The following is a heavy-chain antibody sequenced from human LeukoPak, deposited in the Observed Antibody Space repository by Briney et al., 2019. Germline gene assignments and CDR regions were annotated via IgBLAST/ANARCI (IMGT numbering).Heavy chain of an antibody. J-gene: IGHJ4*02. Sequence: PGGSLRLSCAAPGFTFSSYAMTWVRQAPGKGLEWVSGISGSGGNTYYADSVKGRFTISRDNSKNTLYLQMNSLRAEDTAVYYCAEDLTYSGSSFDYWGQGTLVTVSS. CDR2: ISGSGGNT. D-gene: IGHD1-26*01. V-gene: IGHV3-23*01. CDR1: GFTFSSYA. CDR3: AEDLTYSGSSFDY.